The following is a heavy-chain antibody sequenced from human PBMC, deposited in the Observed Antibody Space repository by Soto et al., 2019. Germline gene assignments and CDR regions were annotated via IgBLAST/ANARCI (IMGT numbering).Heavy chain of an antibody. CDR2: IYYSGST. CDR3: ARVAPLVHMVRGNYYMDV. D-gene: IGHD3-10*01. J-gene: IGHJ6*03. V-gene: IGHV4-59*01. Sequence: PSETLSLTCTVSGGSISSYYWSWIRQPPGKGLEWIGYIYYSGSTNYNPSLKSRVTISVDTSKNQFSLKLSSVTAADTAVYYCARVAPLVHMVRGNYYMDVWGKGTTVTVSS. CDR1: GGSISSYY.